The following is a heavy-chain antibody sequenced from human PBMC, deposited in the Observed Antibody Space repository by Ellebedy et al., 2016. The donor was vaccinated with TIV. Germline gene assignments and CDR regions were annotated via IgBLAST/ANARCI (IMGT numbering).Heavy chain of an antibody. Sequence: GESLKISCAASGFTFSSYDMHWVRQATGKGMEWVSAIGTAGDTYSSGSVKGRFTISRENAKNSLYLQVNSLRAGDTAGYYCARASMGLDYWGQGALVTVSS. J-gene: IGHJ4*02. CDR3: ARASMGLDY. CDR2: IGTAGDT. D-gene: IGHD2/OR15-2a*01. CDR1: GFTFSSYD. V-gene: IGHV3-13*01.